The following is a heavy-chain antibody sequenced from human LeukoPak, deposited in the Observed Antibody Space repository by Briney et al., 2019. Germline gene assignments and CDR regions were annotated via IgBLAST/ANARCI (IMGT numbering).Heavy chain of an antibody. CDR2: IYPGDSDT. D-gene: IGHD3-10*01. V-gene: IGHV5-51*01. CDR3: ARRGVTGEFTPLDEYFQH. CDR1: GYSFTSYW. Sequence: GESLKISCKGSGYSFTSYWIGWVRQMPGKGLEWMGSIYPGDSDTRYSPSFQGQVTISADKSISTAYLQWSSLKASDTAMYYCARRGVTGEFTPLDEYFQHWGQGTLVTVSS. J-gene: IGHJ1*01.